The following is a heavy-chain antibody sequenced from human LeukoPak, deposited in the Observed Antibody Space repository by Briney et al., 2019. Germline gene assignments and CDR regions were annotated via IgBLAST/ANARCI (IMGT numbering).Heavy chain of an antibody. J-gene: IGHJ6*02. CDR1: GGSISSYY. V-gene: IGHV4-59*01. CDR3: ARDGYQYYYGMDG. CDR2: NYNSGST. Sequence: SETLSLTCTVSGGSISSYYWSWIRKPPGTGLGWIGYNYNSGSTNNHPSLKSRTTISVETTKNQFLMKLSSVTAAETAFYYCARDGYQYYYGMDGWGQGTTVTVSS.